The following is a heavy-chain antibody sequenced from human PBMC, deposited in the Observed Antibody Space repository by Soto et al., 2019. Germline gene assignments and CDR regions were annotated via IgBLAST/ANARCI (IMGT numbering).Heavy chain of an antibody. J-gene: IGHJ4*02. CDR2: INHSGST. V-gene: IGHV4-34*01. Sequence: QVQLQQWGAGLLKPSETLSLTCAVYGGSFSGYYWSWIRQPPGKGLEWIGEINHSGSTNYNPSLKSRVTISVDTSKDQFSLKLSSVTAADTAVYYCARGRIGGGLRTPNFDYWGQGTLVPVSS. D-gene: IGHD2-15*01. CDR1: GGSFSGYY. CDR3: ARGRIGGGLRTPNFDY.